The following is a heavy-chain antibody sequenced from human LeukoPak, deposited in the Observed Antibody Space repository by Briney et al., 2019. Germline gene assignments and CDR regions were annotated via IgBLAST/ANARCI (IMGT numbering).Heavy chain of an antibody. CDR3: ARVSGSYRWYFDY. J-gene: IGHJ4*02. Sequence: SQTLSLTCTASGGSISSGSYYWSWIRQPAGKGLEWIGRIYTSGSTNYNHSLKRRVTISVDTSKNQFSLKLSSVTAADTAVYYCARVSGSYRWYFDYWGQGTLVTVSS. V-gene: IGHV4-61*02. CDR1: GGSISSGSYY. CDR2: IYTSGST. D-gene: IGHD1-26*01.